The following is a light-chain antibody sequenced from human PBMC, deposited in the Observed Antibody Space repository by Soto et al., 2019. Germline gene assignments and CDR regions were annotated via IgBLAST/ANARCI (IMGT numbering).Light chain of an antibody. J-gene: IGLJ3*02. CDR2: DVS. Sequence: QSALTQPPSVSGSPGQSITISCTGTSSNVGAYNYVSWYQQHPGKAPKLMIYDVSNRPSGVSNRFSGSKSGNTASLTISGLQAEDEADYYCSSYTSSNTLVFGGGTKLTVL. V-gene: IGLV2-14*01. CDR1: SSNVGAYNY. CDR3: SSYTSSNTLV.